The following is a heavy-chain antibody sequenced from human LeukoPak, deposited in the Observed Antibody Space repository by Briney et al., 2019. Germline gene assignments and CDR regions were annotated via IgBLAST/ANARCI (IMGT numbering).Heavy chain of an antibody. Sequence: GGSLRLSCAASGFTFSSYAMSWVRQAPGKGLEWVSAISGSGGSTYYADSVKGRFTISRDNSKNTLYLQMNSLRAEDTAVYYCAKGPSPYYDFWSGYFDYWGQGTLVTVSS. CDR2: ISGSGGST. CDR3: AKGPSPYYDFWSGYFDY. V-gene: IGHV3-23*01. J-gene: IGHJ4*02. D-gene: IGHD3-3*01. CDR1: GFTFSSYA.